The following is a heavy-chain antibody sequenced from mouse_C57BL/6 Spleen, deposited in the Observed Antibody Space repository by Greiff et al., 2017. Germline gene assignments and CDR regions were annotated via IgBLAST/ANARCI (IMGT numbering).Heavy chain of an antibody. D-gene: IGHD1-1*01. CDR1: GYTFTSYW. Sequence: QVQLQQPGTELVKPGASVKLSCKASGYTFTSYWMHWVKQRPGQGLEWIGNINPSNGGTNYNEKFKSKATLTLDKSSSTAYMQLSSLTSEDSAVYYCARWGTTVVPFAYWGQGTLVTVSA. CDR2: INPSNGGT. J-gene: IGHJ3*01. CDR3: ARWGTTVVPFAY. V-gene: IGHV1-53*01.